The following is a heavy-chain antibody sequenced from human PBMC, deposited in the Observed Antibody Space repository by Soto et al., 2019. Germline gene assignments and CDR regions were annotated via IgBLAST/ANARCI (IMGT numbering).Heavy chain of an antibody. V-gene: IGHV3-33*01. J-gene: IGHJ4*02. CDR1: GFTFSSYG. CDR2: IWYDGSNK. CDR3: ARDPATVTTYFDY. Sequence: PGGSLRLSCAASGFTFSSYGMHWFRQAPGKGLEWVAVIWYDGSNKYYADSVKGRFTISRDDSKSTLYLEMNSLRAEDTAVYSCARDPATVTTYFDYWGQGTLVTVSS. D-gene: IGHD4-17*01.